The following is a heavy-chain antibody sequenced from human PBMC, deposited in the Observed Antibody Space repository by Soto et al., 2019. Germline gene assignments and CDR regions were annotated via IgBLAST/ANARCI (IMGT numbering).Heavy chain of an antibody. J-gene: IGHJ4*02. V-gene: IGHV3-23*01. CDR3: AKGGHLGVTPFDY. D-gene: IGHD2-15*01. CDR1: GFTFSSYA. Sequence: GGSLRLSCAASGFTFSSYAMSWVRQAPGKGLEWVSAISGSGGSTYYADSVKGRFTTSRDNSKNTLYLQMNSLRAEDTAVYYCAKGGHLGVTPFDYWGQGTLVTVSS. CDR2: ISGSGGST.